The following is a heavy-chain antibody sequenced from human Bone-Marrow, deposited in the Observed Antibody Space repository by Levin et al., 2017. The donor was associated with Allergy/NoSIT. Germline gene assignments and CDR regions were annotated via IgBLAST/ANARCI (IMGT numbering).Heavy chain of an antibody. D-gene: IGHD6-6*01. CDR3: ARDASSSDYYGADV. V-gene: IGHV3-21*01. CDR2: ISSHSDYI. Sequence: GESLKISCAASGFSFSSYTLNWLRHAPGKGLEWVSSISSHSDYIYYADSLKGRFTISRDNAENSLFLQMSSLRAEDTAVYYCARDASSSDYYGADVWGQGTTVTVSS. J-gene: IGHJ6*02. CDR1: GFSFSSYT.